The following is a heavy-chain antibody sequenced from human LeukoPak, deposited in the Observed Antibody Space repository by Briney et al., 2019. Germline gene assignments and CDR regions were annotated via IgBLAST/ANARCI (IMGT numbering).Heavy chain of an antibody. Sequence: PGRSLRLSCAASGFTFDDYAMHWVRQAPGKGLEWVSLISGNGGSTYYADSVKGRFTISRDNSKNSLYLQMNSLRTEDTALYYCAKDRGYCSGGSCYYYYYGMDVWGQGTTVTVSS. V-gene: IGHV3-43*02. CDR3: AKDRGYCSGGSCYYYYYGMDV. D-gene: IGHD2-15*01. CDR2: ISGNGGST. CDR1: GFTFDDYA. J-gene: IGHJ6*02.